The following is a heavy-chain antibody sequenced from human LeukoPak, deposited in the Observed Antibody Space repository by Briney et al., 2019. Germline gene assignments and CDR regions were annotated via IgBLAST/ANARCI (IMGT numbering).Heavy chain of an antibody. CDR3: ASHYDSSGYYPFDFDY. CDR2: IYYSGST. Sequence: SETLSLTCTVSGYSISSGYYWGWIRQPPGKGLEWIGYIYYSGSTNYNPSLKSRVTISVDTSKNQFSLKLSSVTAADTAVYYCASHYDSSGYYPFDFDYWGQGTLVTVSS. D-gene: IGHD3-22*01. V-gene: IGHV4-61*01. CDR1: GYSISSGYY. J-gene: IGHJ4*02.